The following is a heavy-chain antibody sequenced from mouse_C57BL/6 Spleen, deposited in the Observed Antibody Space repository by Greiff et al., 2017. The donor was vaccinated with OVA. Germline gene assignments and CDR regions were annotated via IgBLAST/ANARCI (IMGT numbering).Heavy chain of an antibody. CDR3: ARDRDYGSSTGFDY. CDR1: GFTFSSYA. D-gene: IGHD1-1*01. V-gene: IGHV5-4*01. CDR2: ISDGGSYT. Sequence: DVKLVESGGGLVKPGGSLKLSCAASGFTFSSYAMSWVRQTPEKRLEWVATISDGGSYTYYPDNVKGRFTISRDNAKNNLYLQMSHLKSEDTAMYYCARDRDYGSSTGFDYWGQGTTLTVSS. J-gene: IGHJ2*01.